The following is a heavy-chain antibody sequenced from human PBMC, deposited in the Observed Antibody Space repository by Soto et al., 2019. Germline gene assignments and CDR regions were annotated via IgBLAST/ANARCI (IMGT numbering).Heavy chain of an antibody. Sequence: PSETLSLTCTVSGGSISSYYWSWIRQPPGKGLEWIGYIYYSGSTNYNPSLKRRVTISVDTSKNQFSLKLSSVTAADTAVYYCARETMGDAFDIWGQGTMVTVSS. D-gene: IGHD2-8*01. CDR1: GGSISSYY. V-gene: IGHV4-59*01. CDR2: IYYSGST. J-gene: IGHJ3*02. CDR3: ARETMGDAFDI.